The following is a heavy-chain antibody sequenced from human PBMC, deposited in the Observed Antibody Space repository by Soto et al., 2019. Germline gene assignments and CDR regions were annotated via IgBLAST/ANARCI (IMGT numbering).Heavy chain of an antibody. CDR1: GFTFSNYW. D-gene: IGHD3-10*01. CDR3: VRGRSNLYYMDV. J-gene: IGHJ6*03. Sequence: EVQLAESGGGLVQPGGSLRLSCAASGFTFSNYWMHWVRQVPGMGLVWVSRINTGGSSTTYADSVKGRFTVSRDNAENTLYLQMNSLRAEDTAVYYCVRGRSNLYYMDVWGKGTTVTVSS. CDR2: INTGGSST. V-gene: IGHV3-74*01.